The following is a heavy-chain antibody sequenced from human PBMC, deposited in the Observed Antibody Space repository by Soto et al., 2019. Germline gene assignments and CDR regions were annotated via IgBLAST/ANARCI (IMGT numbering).Heavy chain of an antibody. V-gene: IGHV4-34*01. CDR2: INHSGST. J-gene: IGHJ6*02. CDR1: GGSLSGYY. D-gene: IGHD6-6*01. CDR3: ARASSSSTLYYYYYYGMDV. Sequence: SETLSLTCAVYGGSLSGYYWSWIRQPPGKGLEWIGEINHSGSTNYNPSLKSRVTISVDTSKNQFSLKLSSVTAADTAVYYCARASSSSTLYYYYYYGMDVWGQGTTVTVSS.